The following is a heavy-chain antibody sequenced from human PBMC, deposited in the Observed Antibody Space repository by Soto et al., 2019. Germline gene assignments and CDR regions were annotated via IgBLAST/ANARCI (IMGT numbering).Heavy chain of an antibody. Sequence: PGGSLRLSCAASGFTFSSYGMHWVRQAPGKGLEWVAVISYDGSNKYYADSVKGRFTISRDNSKNTLYLQMNSLRAEDTAVYYCAKLSGYYTENVFDIWGQGTIVTVSS. CDR2: ISYDGSNK. CDR1: GFTFSSYG. D-gene: IGHD3-22*01. J-gene: IGHJ3*02. CDR3: AKLSGYYTENVFDI. V-gene: IGHV3-30*18.